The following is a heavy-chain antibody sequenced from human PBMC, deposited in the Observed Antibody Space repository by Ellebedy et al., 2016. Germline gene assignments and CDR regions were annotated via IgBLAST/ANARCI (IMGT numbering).Heavy chain of an antibody. CDR3: ARDTRDGVGTSEAYYDS. D-gene: IGHD3-3*01. J-gene: IGHJ4*02. CDR2: SNKR. CDR1: GYTFLNYG. Sequence: ASVKVSCXASGYTFLNYGVNWVRQAPGQGLEWMGGSNKRNHAEKLQGRVTMTTDTSTNTAYMELRSLRFDDTAVYYCARDTRDGVGTSEAYYDSWGQGTLVTVS. V-gene: IGHV1-18*01.